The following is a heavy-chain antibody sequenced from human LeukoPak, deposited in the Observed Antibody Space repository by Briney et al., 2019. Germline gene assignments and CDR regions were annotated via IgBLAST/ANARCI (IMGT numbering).Heavy chain of an antibody. V-gene: IGHV1-3*01. J-gene: IGHJ4*02. CDR2: INAGNGNT. Sequence: ASVTVSFTASGYTFTSYAMHWVRQAPGQRLEWMGWINAGNGNTKYSQKFQGRVTITRDTSASTAYMELSSLRSEDTAVYYCARGYSSGKFDYWGQGTLVTVSS. D-gene: IGHD6-19*01. CDR3: ARGYSSGKFDY. CDR1: GYTFTSYA.